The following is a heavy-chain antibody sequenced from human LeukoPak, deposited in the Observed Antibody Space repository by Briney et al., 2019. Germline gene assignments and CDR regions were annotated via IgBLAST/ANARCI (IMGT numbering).Heavy chain of an antibody. CDR3: ARDRSAKTVGGYYYGMDV. Sequence: LSETLSLTCTVYGGSISSYYWSWIRQPPGKGLEWIGYIYYSGSTNYNPSLKSRVTISVDTSKNQFSLKLSSVTAADTAVYYCARDRSAKTVGGYYYGMDVWGQGTTVTVSS. V-gene: IGHV4-59*01. CDR1: GGSISSYY. CDR2: IYYSGST. D-gene: IGHD6-19*01. J-gene: IGHJ6*02.